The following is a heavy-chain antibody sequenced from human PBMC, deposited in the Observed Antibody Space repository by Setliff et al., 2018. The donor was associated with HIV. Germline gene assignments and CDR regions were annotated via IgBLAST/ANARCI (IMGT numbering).Heavy chain of an antibody. CDR3: ARHSGVASPNWYDP. CDR2: IYYSGST. Sequence: LSLTCTVSGGSLRSGTYYWSWIRQHPGKGLEWIGYIYYSGSTYYNPSLKSRVTISVDTSRTQFSLKLSSVTAADTAVYYCARHSGVASPNWYDPWGEGTLVTVSS. J-gene: IGHJ5*02. CDR1: GGSLRSGTYY. D-gene: IGHD3-10*01. V-gene: IGHV4-31*03.